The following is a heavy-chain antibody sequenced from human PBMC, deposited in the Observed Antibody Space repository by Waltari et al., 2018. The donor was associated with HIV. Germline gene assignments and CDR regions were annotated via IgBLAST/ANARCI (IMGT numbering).Heavy chain of an antibody. J-gene: IGHJ4*02. Sequence: QVQLQESGPGLVKPSETLSLMCTVPGGSLGTTFWSWLRPPPGKGLEWIGYVFYTGTTNYNPSLKSRVTISVDTSKNQFSLNLRSVTAADTAVYYCASSRAAAGLDSWGQGTQVTVSS. CDR3: ASSRAAAGLDS. D-gene: IGHD6-13*01. CDR2: VFYTGTT. V-gene: IGHV4-59*01. CDR1: GGSLGTTF.